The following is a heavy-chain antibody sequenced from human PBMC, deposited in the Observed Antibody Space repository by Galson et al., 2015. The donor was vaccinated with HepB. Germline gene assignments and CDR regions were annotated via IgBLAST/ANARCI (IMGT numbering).Heavy chain of an antibody. Sequence: PALVKPTQTLTLTCTFSGFSLSTSGVGVGWIRQPTGKALEWLAIIYWDDEKRYSPSLKSRLTITKDTSKNQVVLTMTNMDPVDTATYYCAHRPTAAVYFDYWGQGTLVTVSS. V-gene: IGHV2-5*02. D-gene: IGHD6-13*01. CDR1: GFSLSTSGVG. CDR3: AHRPTAAVYFDY. CDR2: IYWDDEK. J-gene: IGHJ4*02.